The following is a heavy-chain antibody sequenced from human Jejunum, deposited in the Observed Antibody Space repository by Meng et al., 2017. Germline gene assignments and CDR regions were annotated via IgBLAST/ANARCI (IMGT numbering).Heavy chain of an antibody. V-gene: IGHV4-4*02. D-gene: IGHD1-14*01. CDR2: VWPSGAT. Sequence: GQRQESVPGLVTPSGTLSPTCTVAGVSTTAPFYWTWIRQAQGKGLEWIGEVWPSGATYYNPSLSSRITISIDTSNNQFSLEVAFLTAADTAVYYCARAIRERYFDSWGQGTLVTVSS. CDR3: ARAIRERYFDS. J-gene: IGHJ4*02. CDR1: GVSTTAPFY.